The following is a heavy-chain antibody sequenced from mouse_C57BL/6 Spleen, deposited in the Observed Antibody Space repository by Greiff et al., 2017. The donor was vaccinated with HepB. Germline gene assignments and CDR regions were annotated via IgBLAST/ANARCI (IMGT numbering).Heavy chain of an antibody. J-gene: IGHJ1*03. Sequence: VQRVESGAELVRPGTSVKMSCKASGYTFTNYWLGWAKQRPGHGLEWIGDIYPGGGYTNYNEKFKGKATLTADKSSSTAYMQFSSLTSEDSAIYYCARYDYDKSLYFDVWGTGTTVTVSS. V-gene: IGHV1-63*01. D-gene: IGHD2-4*01. CDR1: GYTFTNYW. CDR3: ARYDYDKSLYFDV. CDR2: IYPGGGYT.